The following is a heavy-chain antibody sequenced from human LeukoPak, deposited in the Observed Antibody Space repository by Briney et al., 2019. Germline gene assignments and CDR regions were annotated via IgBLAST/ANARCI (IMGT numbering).Heavy chain of an antibody. V-gene: IGHV3-21*01. CDR3: ARELYYDILTGYFPCGMDV. CDR1: GFTFSSYS. D-gene: IGHD3-9*01. J-gene: IGHJ6*02. CDR2: ISSSSSYI. Sequence: GGSLRLSCAASGFTFSSYSMNWVRQAPGKGLEWVSSISSSSSYIYYADSVKGRFTISRDNAKNSLYLQMNSLRAEDTAVYYCARELYYDILTGYFPCGMDVWGQGTTVTVSS.